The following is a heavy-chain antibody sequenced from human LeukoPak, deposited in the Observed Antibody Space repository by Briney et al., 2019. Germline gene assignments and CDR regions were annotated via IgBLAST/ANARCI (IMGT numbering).Heavy chain of an antibody. CDR1: GFSVSGYW. Sequence: SGGSLRLSCAVSGFSVSGYWMTWARQAPGKGLEWVANIKQDGSEKNYVDSVKGRFTISRDNAGNSLFLQMNSLRVEDTAVYYCAREWQGGIAAAGTRIEGDYWGQGTLVAVSS. CDR3: AREWQGGIAAAGTRIEGDY. J-gene: IGHJ4*02. V-gene: IGHV3-7*01. D-gene: IGHD6-13*01. CDR2: IKQDGSEK.